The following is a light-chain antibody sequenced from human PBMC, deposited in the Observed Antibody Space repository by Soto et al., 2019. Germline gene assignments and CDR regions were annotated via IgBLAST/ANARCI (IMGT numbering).Light chain of an antibody. CDR3: QHYGNSLWT. V-gene: IGKV3-20*01. CDR2: DAS. J-gene: IGKJ1*01. Sequence: EVVLTQSPGTLSLSPGERATLSCSASQSVRSMYLAWYQQKPGQAPRLLIYDASSRATDIPDRFSGSGSGTDFTLTISRLEPEDFAIYYCQHYGNSLWTFGQGTKVDIK. CDR1: QSVRSMY.